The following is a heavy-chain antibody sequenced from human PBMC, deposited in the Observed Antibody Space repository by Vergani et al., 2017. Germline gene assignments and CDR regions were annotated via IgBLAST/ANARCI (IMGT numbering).Heavy chain of an antibody. V-gene: IGHV4-30-4*08. Sequence: QVQLQESGPGLVKPSQTLSLPCTVSGGSISSGDYYWSWLRQPPGKGLEWIGYIYYSGSTFYNPSLKSRVNISVDTSKNQFSLKLSSVTAADTAVYYCARDLMYSSSWTVGMDVWGQGTTVTVSS. CDR1: GGSISSGDYY. D-gene: IGHD6-13*01. CDR2: IYYSGST. J-gene: IGHJ6*02. CDR3: ARDLMYSSSWTVGMDV.